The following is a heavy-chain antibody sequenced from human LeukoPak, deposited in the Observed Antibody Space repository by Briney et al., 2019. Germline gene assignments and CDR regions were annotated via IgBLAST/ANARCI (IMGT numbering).Heavy chain of an antibody. J-gene: IGHJ4*02. D-gene: IGHD2-15*01. V-gene: IGHV1-18*01. CDR2: ISTYHGST. CDR3: ARDLCSGGTCYARGYFDY. CDR1: GYTFTNYG. Sequence: ASVKVSCKASGYTFTNYGISWVRQAPGQGLEWMGWISTYHGSTNYAQKLQGRVTMTTDTSTSTAYMELRSLRSDDTAVYYCARDLCSGGTCYARGYFDYWGQGTLVTVSS.